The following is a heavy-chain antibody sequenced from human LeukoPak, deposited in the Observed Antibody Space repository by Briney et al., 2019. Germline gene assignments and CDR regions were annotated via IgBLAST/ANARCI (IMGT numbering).Heavy chain of an antibody. D-gene: IGHD3-9*01. CDR1: GFTFSSYS. V-gene: IGHV3-21*01. J-gene: IGHJ3*02. Sequence: GGSLRLSCAASGFTFSSYSMNWVRQAPGKGLEWVSSISSSSSYIYYADSVKGRFTISRDNAKNSLYLQMNSLRAEDTAVYYCARPSQYDILTGYYPTNLDDAFDIWGQGTMVTVSS. CDR3: ARPSQYDILTGYYPTNLDDAFDI. CDR2: ISSSSSYI.